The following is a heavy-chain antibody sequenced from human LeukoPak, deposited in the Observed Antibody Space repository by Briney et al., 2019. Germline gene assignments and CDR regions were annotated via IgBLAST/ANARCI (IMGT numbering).Heavy chain of an antibody. Sequence: SETLSLTCTVSGGSISSYYWNWIRQPPGKGLEWIGYIYYSGNTNYSPSLKSRVTISLDTSENQLSLKLSSVTPADTAVYYCARGYCTNGACHAHFDHWGQGTLVTVSS. CDR2: IYYSGNT. V-gene: IGHV4-59*01. CDR3: ARGYCTNGACHAHFDH. CDR1: GGSISSYY. D-gene: IGHD2-8*01. J-gene: IGHJ4*02.